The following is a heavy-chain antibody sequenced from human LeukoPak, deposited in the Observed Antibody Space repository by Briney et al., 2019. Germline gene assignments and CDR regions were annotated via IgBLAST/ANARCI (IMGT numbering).Heavy chain of an antibody. J-gene: IGHJ4*02. CDR2: IYTSGST. Sequence: PSETLSLTCTVSGGSISSYYWSWIRQPPGKGLEWIGRIYTSGSTNYNPSLKSRVTISVDTSKNQFSLKLSSVTAADTAVYYCAREDHYYGSGVGYFDYWGQGTLVTVSS. D-gene: IGHD3-10*01. V-gene: IGHV4-4*08. CDR3: AREDHYYGSGVGYFDY. CDR1: GGSISSYY.